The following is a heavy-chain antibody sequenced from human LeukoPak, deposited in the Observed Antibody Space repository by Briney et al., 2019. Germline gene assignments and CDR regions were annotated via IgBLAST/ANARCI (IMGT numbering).Heavy chain of an antibody. Sequence: SETLSLTCTVSGGSITSYFWSWIRQPPGKGLEWIGYIYYSGSTTYNPSLKSRVTISVDTSKNQFSLKLSSVTAADTAVYYCASSTIRYFDWLFFDYWGQGTLVTVSS. J-gene: IGHJ4*02. CDR3: ASSTIRYFDWLFFDY. D-gene: IGHD3-9*01. V-gene: IGHV4-59*08. CDR1: GGSITSYF. CDR2: IYYSGST.